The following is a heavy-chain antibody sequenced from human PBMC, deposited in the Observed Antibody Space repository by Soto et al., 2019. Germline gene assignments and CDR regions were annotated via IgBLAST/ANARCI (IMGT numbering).Heavy chain of an antibody. J-gene: IGHJ4*02. CDR2: ISAYNGNT. D-gene: IGHD3-9*01. CDR1: GYTFTSYG. V-gene: IGHV1-18*01. CDR3: ARVYDILTGPGDYFDY. Sequence: AAVKVSCKASGYTFTSYGISWVRQAPGQGLEWMGWISAYNGNTNYAQKLQGRVTMTTDTSTSTAYMELRSLRSDDTAVYYCARVYDILTGPGDYFDYWGQGTLVTVSS.